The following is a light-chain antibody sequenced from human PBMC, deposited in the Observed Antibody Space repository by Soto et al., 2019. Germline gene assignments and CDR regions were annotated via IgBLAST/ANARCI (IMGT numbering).Light chain of an antibody. CDR1: QGISSY. Sequence: AIRMTQSPSSLSASTGARVTITCRASQGISSYLAWYQQKPGKAPKLLIYAASTLQSGVPSRFSGSGSGTDFTLTSGCLQSEDFATYYCQQYYSYPRTFGGGTKVEIK. CDR2: AAS. V-gene: IGKV1-8*01. CDR3: QQYYSYPRT. J-gene: IGKJ4*01.